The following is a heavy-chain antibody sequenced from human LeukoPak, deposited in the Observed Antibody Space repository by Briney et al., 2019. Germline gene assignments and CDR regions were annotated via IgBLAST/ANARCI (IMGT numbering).Heavy chain of an antibody. J-gene: IGHJ4*02. CDR2: ISSSSSYI. V-gene: IGHV3-21*01. CDR1: GFTFRSYS. CDR3: ARDSSSWMVRGVIDY. Sequence: GGSLRLSCAASGFTFRSYSMNWVRQAPGKGLEWVSSISSSSSYIYYADLVKGRFTISRDNAKNSLYLQMNSLRAEDTAVYYCARDSSSWMVRGVIDYWGQGTLVTVSS. D-gene: IGHD3-10*01.